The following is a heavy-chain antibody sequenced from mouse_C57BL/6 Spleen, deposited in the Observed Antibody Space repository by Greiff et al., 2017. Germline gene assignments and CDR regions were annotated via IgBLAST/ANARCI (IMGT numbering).Heavy chain of an antibody. D-gene: IGHD1-2*01. CDR3: ARPGTTAHFDY. CDR2: ISSGSSTI. Sequence: EVQLQESGGGLVKPGGSLKLSCAASGFTFSDYGMHWVRQAPEKGLEWVAYISSGSSTIYYADTVKGRFTISRDNAKNTLFLQMTSLRSEDTAMYYCARPGTTAHFDYWGQGTTLTVAS. J-gene: IGHJ2*01. CDR1: GFTFSDYG. V-gene: IGHV5-17*01.